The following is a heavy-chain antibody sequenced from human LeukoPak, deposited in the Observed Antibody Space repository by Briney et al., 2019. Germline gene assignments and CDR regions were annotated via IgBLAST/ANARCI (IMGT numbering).Heavy chain of an antibody. V-gene: IGHV1-18*01. Sequence: ASVKVSCKASGYNFANYGISWVRQAPGQGLEWMGWISAYIDNTDYAQKLQGRVTMTIDTSTSTAYMELRSLRSDDTAVYYCARAGYKWNYEVIERYFDLWGRGTLVTVSS. CDR2: ISAYIDNT. J-gene: IGHJ2*01. CDR3: ARAGYKWNYEVIERYFDL. D-gene: IGHD1-7*01. CDR1: GYNFANYG.